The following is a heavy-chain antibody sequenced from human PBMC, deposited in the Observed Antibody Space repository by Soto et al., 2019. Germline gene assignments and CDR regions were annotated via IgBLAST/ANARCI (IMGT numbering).Heavy chain of an antibody. Sequence: PSETLSLTCAVYGGSFSGYYWSWIRQPPGKGLEWIGEINHSGSTNYNPSLKSRVTMSVDTSKNQLSLKLSSVTAADTAVYYCERGSGYSSGWYYFDYWGQGTLVTVSS. V-gene: IGHV4-34*01. CDR2: INHSGST. D-gene: IGHD6-19*01. CDR3: ERGSGYSSGWYYFDY. J-gene: IGHJ4*02. CDR1: GGSFSGYY.